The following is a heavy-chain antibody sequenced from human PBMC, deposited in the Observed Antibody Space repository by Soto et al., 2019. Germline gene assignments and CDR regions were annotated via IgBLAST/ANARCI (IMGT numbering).Heavy chain of an antibody. V-gene: IGHV4-4*02. CDR3: ARVFSSGSGWMYYFDF. J-gene: IGHJ4*02. Sequence: QVQLQESGPGLVESSGTLSLTCEVSSGSISSGNWWSWVRQPPGKGLEWIGEIYYTGATNYNPSLKSRVTMTIYKSKDQFSVNLRSATAADTAVYYCARVFSSGSGWMYYFDFWGQGILVSVSS. CDR1: SGSISSGNW. D-gene: IGHD6-25*01. CDR2: IYYTGAT.